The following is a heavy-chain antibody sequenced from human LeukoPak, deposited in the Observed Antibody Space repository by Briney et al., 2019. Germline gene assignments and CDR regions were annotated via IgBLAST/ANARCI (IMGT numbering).Heavy chain of an antibody. J-gene: IGHJ2*01. CDR3: ARYGSGSYYMPRYFDL. Sequence: PGGSLRLSCAAAGFTVSSNYMSWVRRAPGKGLEWVSVIYSGGSTYYADSVKGRFTISRDNSKNTLYLQMNSLRAEDTAVYYCARYGSGSYYMPRYFDLWGRGTLVTVSS. D-gene: IGHD3-10*01. CDR1: GFTVSSNY. CDR2: IYSGGST. V-gene: IGHV3-53*01.